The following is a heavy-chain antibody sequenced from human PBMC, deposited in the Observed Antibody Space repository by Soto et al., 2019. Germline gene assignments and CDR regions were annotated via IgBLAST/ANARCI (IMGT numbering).Heavy chain of an antibody. CDR2: IYYSGST. CDR3: ARHFGNYGDWAFDF. J-gene: IGHJ4*02. CDR1: GGSISSYY. D-gene: IGHD4-17*01. Sequence: SETLSLTCTVSGGSISSYYWSWIRQPPGKGLEWIGYIYYSGSTNYNPSLKSRVTISVDTSKNQFSLKLSSVTAADTAVYYCARHFGNYGDWAFDFWGQGTLVTVS. V-gene: IGHV4-59*08.